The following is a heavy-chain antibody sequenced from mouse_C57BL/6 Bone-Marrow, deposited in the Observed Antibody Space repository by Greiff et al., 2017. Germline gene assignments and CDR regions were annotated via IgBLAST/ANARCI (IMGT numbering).Heavy chain of an antibody. J-gene: IGHJ4*01. CDR2: ISYDGSN. Sequence: EVQLQESGPGLVKPSQSLSLTCSVTGYSITSGYYWNWIRQFPGNKLEWMGYISYDGSNNYNPSLKNRIPITRDTSKNQFFLKLNSVTTEDTATYYCALYDNYAMDYWGQGTSVTVSS. V-gene: IGHV3-6*01. D-gene: IGHD2-3*01. CDR3: ALYDNYAMDY. CDR1: GYSITSGYY.